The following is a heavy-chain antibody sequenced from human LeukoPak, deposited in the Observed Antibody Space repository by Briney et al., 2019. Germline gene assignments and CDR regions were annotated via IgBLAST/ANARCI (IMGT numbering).Heavy chain of an antibody. CDR1: GFTFSSYS. CDR3: ARAGGDYTLWLDY. Sequence: GGSLRLSCAASGFTFSSYSMNWVRQAPGKGLEWVSSISSSSSSYIYYADSVKGRFTISRDNAKNSLYLQMNSLRAEDTAVYYCARAGGDYTLWLDYWGQGTLVTVSS. D-gene: IGHD2-21*02. J-gene: IGHJ4*02. V-gene: IGHV3-21*01. CDR2: ISSSSSSYI.